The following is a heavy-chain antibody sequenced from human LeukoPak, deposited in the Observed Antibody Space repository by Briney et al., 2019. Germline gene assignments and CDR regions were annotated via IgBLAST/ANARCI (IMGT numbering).Heavy chain of an antibody. CDR2: INWNSGSI. V-gene: IGHV3-9*01. CDR1: GFTFDDYA. CDR3: AKLSAGSENDY. J-gene: IGHJ4*02. Sequence: GRSLRLPCAASGFTFDDYAMHWVRQVPGKGPEWVAGINWNSGSIDYADSVKGRFTISRDNAKNYLYLQMNSLRSEDTALYYCAKLSAGSENDYWGQGTLVTVSS. D-gene: IGHD3-10*01.